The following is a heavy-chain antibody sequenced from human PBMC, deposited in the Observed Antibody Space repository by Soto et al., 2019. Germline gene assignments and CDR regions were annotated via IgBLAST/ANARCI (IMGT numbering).Heavy chain of an antibody. D-gene: IGHD5-12*01. J-gene: IGHJ4*02. CDR1: GFTFSSYG. CDR3: ARGRWLQLGTVYFDY. Sequence: QVQLVESGGGVVQPGRSLRLSCAASGFTFSSYGMHWVRQAPGKGLEWVAVIWYDGSNKYYADSVKGRFTISRDNSKNTLYLQMNSLRAEDTAVYYCARGRWLQLGTVYFDYWGQGTLVTVSS. V-gene: IGHV3-33*01. CDR2: IWYDGSNK.